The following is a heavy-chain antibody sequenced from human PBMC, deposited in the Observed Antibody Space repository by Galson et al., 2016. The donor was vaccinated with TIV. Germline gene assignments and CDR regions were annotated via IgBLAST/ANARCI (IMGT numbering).Heavy chain of an antibody. CDR2: ISHSGVA. V-gene: IGHV4-4*07. Sequence: LSLTCSVSDDAISRYYWSWIRVPPGKGLEWIGSISHSGVAHYRPSLMSRVTMSVDTSKNQFSLKLISVTAADTAVYYCARDHPLSTVFIAYPGKPYHGLDVWGQGTAVTVSS. D-gene: IGHD2/OR15-2a*01. CDR1: DDAISRYY. J-gene: IGHJ6*02. CDR3: ARDHPLSTVFIAYPGKPYHGLDV.